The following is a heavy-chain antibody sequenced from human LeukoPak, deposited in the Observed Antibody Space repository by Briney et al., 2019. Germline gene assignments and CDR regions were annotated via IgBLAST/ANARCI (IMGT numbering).Heavy chain of an antibody. CDR1: GFTLSSHG. Sequence: PGGSLRLSCVVSGFTLSSHGMHWVRQAPGKGLEWVAVILYDGGKKSYVDSVKGRFTISRDNSKNTLYLQMDSLRVEDTAVYYCARDRAWDYLDSWDQGPLVTVSS. J-gene: IGHJ4*02. D-gene: IGHD1-26*01. V-gene: IGHV3-30*03. CDR2: ILYDGGKK. CDR3: ARDRAWDYLDS.